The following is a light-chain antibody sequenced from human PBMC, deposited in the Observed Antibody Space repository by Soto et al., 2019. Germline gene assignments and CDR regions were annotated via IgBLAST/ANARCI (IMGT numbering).Light chain of an antibody. CDR3: QQYGSSPPIT. CDR2: GAS. J-gene: IGKJ5*01. CDR1: QSVSSRY. Sequence: EILLTQSPGTLSLSPGERATLSCRASQSVSSRYLAWYQQKPGQAPRLLIYGASSRATGIPDRFSGSGSGTEFTLTISSLEPEDFAVYYCQQYGSSPPITFGQGTRLEI. V-gene: IGKV3-20*01.